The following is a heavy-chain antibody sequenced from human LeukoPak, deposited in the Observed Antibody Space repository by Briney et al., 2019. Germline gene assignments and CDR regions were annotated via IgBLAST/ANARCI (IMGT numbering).Heavy chain of an antibody. V-gene: IGHV4-30-2*01. CDR2: IYHSGSN. Sequence: SETLSLTCAVSGGSISSGGYSWSWIRQPPGKGLEWIGYIYHSGSNYYNPSLKSRVTISVDRSKNQFSLRLTSVTAADTAVYYCARDSDYGDYSYWGQGTLVTVSS. CDR3: ARDSDYGDYSY. D-gene: IGHD4-17*01. J-gene: IGHJ4*02. CDR1: GGSISSGGYS.